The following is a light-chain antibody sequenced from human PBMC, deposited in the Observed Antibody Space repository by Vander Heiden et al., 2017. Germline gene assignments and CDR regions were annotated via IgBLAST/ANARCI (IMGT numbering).Light chain of an antibody. CDR1: SLRSYY. Sequence: SSVLTQHPAVSAALLQTVSITCQGDSLRSYYASWYQQKPGQAPVLVIYGKNNRPSGIPDGFSGSGSGNTASLTITGAQAEDEADYYCNSRDSSGNHLVFGGGTKLTVL. CDR2: GKN. J-gene: IGLJ2*01. CDR3: NSRDSSGNHLV. V-gene: IGLV3-19*01.